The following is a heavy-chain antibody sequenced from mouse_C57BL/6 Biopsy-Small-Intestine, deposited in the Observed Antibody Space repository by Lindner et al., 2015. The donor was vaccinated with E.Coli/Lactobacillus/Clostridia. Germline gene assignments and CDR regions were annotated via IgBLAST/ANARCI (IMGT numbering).Heavy chain of an antibody. CDR3: SRNDNYAAWFAY. J-gene: IGHJ3*01. D-gene: IGHD2-12*01. CDR1: GFNIKDYY. Sequence: EVQLQESGAELVKPGASVKLSCTASGFNIKDYYMHWVKQMTEQGLEWIGRIAPEDGETIYDPKFQGKATITADTSPNTAYLQLSSLTSEDTAVYYCSRNDNYAAWFAYWGQGTLVTVSA. V-gene: IGHV14-2*01. CDR2: IAPEDGET.